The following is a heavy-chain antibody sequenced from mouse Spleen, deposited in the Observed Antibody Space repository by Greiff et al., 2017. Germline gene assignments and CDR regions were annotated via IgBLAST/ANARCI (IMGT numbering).Heavy chain of an antibody. CDR1: GYSFTGYY. CDR2: INPSTGGT. CDR3: ARDWKNAMDY. Sequence: EVQLQQSGPELVKPGASVKISCKASGYSFTGYYMNWVKQSPEKSLEWIGEINPSTGGTTYNQKFKAKATLTVDKSSSTAYMQLKSLTSEDSAVYYCARDWKNAMDYWGQGTSVTVSS. V-gene: IGHV1-42*01. J-gene: IGHJ4*01. D-gene: IGHD4-1*01.